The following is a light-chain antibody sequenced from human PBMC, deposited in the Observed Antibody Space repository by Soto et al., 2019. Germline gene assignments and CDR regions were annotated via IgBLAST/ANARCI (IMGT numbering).Light chain of an antibody. CDR3: QVWDFVSDHMV. J-gene: IGLJ2*01. V-gene: IGLV3-21*02. Sequence: SYELTQPPSVSVAPGQTASISCGGDNIRTKSVHWYQQKPGQAPVVVVYDDSDSVNPGRFSGSNSGNTATLTIGRAEAGDEADYYCQVWDFVSDHMVFGGGTQLTVL. CDR1: NIRTKS. CDR2: DDS.